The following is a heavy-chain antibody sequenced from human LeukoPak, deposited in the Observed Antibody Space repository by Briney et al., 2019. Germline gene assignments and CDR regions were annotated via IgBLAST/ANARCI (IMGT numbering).Heavy chain of an antibody. CDR1: GGSISSGDYY. Sequence: PSQTLSLTCTVSGGSISSGDYYWSWIRQPPGKGLEWIGEINHSGSTNYNPSLKSRVTISVDTSKNQFSLKLSSVTAADTAVYYCARVDGRGGYCSSTSCRWRAWFDPWGQGTLVTVSS. J-gene: IGHJ5*02. D-gene: IGHD2-2*01. CDR3: ARVDGRGGYCSSTSCRWRAWFDP. CDR2: INHSGST. V-gene: IGHV4-30-4*01.